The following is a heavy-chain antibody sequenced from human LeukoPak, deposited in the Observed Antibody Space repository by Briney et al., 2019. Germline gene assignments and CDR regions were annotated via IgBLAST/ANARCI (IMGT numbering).Heavy chain of an antibody. CDR2: IYYSGST. CDR1: GGSISSGDYY. CDR3: ARVWDQVADLYYFDY. J-gene: IGHJ4*02. V-gene: IGHV4-30-4*01. D-gene: IGHD3-16*01. Sequence: SETLSLTCTVSGGSISSGDYYWSWIRQPPGKGLEWIGYIYYSGSTYYNPSLKSRVTISVDTSKNQFSLKLSSVTAADTAVYYCARVWDQVADLYYFDYWGQGTLVTVSS.